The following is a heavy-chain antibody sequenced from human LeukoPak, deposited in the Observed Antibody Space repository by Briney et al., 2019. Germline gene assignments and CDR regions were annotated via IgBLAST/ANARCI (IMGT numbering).Heavy chain of an antibody. Sequence: PSETLSLTCTVSGGSISSSSYYWGWIRQPPGKGLEWIGSIYYSGSTYYNPSLKSRVTISVDTSKNQFSLKLSSVTAADTAVYYCARDRGLPYYFNYWGQGTLVTVSS. D-gene: IGHD1-26*01. J-gene: IGHJ4*02. CDR3: ARDRGLPYYFNY. CDR2: IYYSGST. V-gene: IGHV4-39*02. CDR1: GGSISSSSYY.